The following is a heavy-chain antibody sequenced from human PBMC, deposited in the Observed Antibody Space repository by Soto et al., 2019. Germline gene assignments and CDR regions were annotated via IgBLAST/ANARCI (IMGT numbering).Heavy chain of an antibody. J-gene: IGHJ6*02. Sequence: ASVKVSCKVSGYTLTELSMHWVRQAPGKGLEWMGGFDPEDGETIYAQKFQGRVTMTEDTSTDTAYMELSSLRSEDTAVYYCATDTSAKLELNYYYGMDVWGQGTTVT. V-gene: IGHV1-24*01. CDR1: GYTLTELS. CDR2: FDPEDGET. D-gene: IGHD1-7*01. CDR3: ATDTSAKLELNYYYGMDV.